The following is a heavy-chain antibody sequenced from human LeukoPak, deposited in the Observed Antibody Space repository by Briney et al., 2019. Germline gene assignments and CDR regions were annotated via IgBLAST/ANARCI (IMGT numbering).Heavy chain of an antibody. CDR2: IKSKNVGETT. V-gene: IGHV3-15*01. CDR3: TTGPGNSGY. D-gene: IGHD4-23*01. CDR1: GLTFDNAW. J-gene: IGHJ4*02. Sequence: GGSLRLSCVVSGLTFDNAWMSWVRQAPGKGLEWVGRIKSKNVGETTEYAAPVQGRFTISRDDSKNTVYLQMSNLKTEDTAVCYCTTGPGNSGYWGQGTLATVSS.